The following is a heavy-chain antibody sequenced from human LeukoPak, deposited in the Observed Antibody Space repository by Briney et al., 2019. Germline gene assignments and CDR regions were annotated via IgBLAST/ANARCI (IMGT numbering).Heavy chain of an antibody. CDR3: ARDHLGRAATGPSLVD. CDR1: GFTFSSYW. D-gene: IGHD6-13*01. Sequence: GGSLRLSCAASGFTFSSYWMNWVRQAPGKGLEWVANIKQDGSEKYYVDSVKGRFTISRDNAKNSLYLQMNSLRAEDTAVYYCARDHLGRAATGPSLVDWGHGTLVTVSS. CDR2: IKQDGSEK. V-gene: IGHV3-7*01. J-gene: IGHJ4*01.